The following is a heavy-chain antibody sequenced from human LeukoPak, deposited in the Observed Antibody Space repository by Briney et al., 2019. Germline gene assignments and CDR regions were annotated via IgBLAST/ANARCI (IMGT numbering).Heavy chain of an antibody. CDR3: ARAYSSPNWFDP. D-gene: IGHD6-13*01. V-gene: IGHV3-30*03. CDR2: ISYDGSNK. J-gene: IGHJ5*02. CDR1: GFTFSSYG. Sequence: GRSLRLSCAASGFTFSSYGMHWVRQTPGKGLEWVAVISYDGSNKYSADSVKGRFTISRDNSKNTLYLQMNSLRAEDAAVYYCARAYSSPNWFDPWGQGTLVSVSS.